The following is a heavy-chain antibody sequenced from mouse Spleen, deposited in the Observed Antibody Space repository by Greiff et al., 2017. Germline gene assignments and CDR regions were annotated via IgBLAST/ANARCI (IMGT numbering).Heavy chain of an antibody. Sequence: EVKVVESGPELVKPGASVKISCKASGYSFTGYYMHWVKQSHVKSLEWIGRINPYNGATSYNQNFKDKASLTVDKSSSTAYMELHSLTSEDSAVYYCARWSYDYDGYFDVWGAGTTVTVSS. J-gene: IGHJ1*01. D-gene: IGHD2-4*01. CDR3: ARWSYDYDGYFDV. CDR2: INPYNGAT. CDR1: GYSFTGYY. V-gene: IGHV1-31*01.